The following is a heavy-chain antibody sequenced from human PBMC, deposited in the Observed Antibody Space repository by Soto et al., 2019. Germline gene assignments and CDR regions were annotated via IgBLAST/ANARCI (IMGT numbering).Heavy chain of an antibody. CDR2: ISSSSSTI. D-gene: IGHD6-13*01. Sequence: GGSLRLSCAASGMTFSSYNMNWVRQAPGKGLEWVSYISSSSSTIYYADSVKGRSTISRDNAKNSLYQQRNSLRDEDTALYYCARDRFIAAPPGPWGQGTLVTVSS. J-gene: IGHJ5*02. V-gene: IGHV3-48*02. CDR1: GMTFSSYN. CDR3: ARDRFIAAPPGP.